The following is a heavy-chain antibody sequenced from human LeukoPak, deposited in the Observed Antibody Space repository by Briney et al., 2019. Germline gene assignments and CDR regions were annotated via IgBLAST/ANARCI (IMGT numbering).Heavy chain of an antibody. CDR1: GFTVSSNY. CDR2: IYSGGST. D-gene: IGHD6-13*01. CDR3: ALPGIDYSSSWYEYDY. J-gene: IGHJ4*02. Sequence: GGSLRLSCAASGFTVSSNYMSWVRQAPGKGLEWVSVIYSGGSTYYADSVKGRFTISRDNSKNTLYLQMNSLGAEDTAVYYCALPGIDYSSSWYEYDYWGQGTLVTVSS. V-gene: IGHV3-66*02.